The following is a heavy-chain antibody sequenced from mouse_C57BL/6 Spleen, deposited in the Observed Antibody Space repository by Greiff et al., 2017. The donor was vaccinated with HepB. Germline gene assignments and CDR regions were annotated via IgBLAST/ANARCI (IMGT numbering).Heavy chain of an antibody. D-gene: IGHD2-4*01. Sequence: QVQLQQPGAELVKPGASVKLSCKASGYTFTSYWMQWVKQRPGQGLEWIGEIDPSDSYTNYNQKFKGKATLTVDTSSSTAYMQLSSLTSEDSAVYYCARAGYDYDGAAYGGQGTLVTVSA. CDR1: GYTFTSYW. CDR3: ARAGYDYDGAAY. CDR2: IDPSDSYT. V-gene: IGHV1-50*01. J-gene: IGHJ3*01.